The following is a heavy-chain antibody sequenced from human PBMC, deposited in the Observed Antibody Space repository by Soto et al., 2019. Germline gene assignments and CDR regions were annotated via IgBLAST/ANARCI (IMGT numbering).Heavy chain of an antibody. J-gene: IGHJ4*02. D-gene: IGHD3-22*01. CDR1: GFTFSDYY. CDR3: ARDRYYDSSGYYYVPLSY. CDR2: ISSSGSTI. V-gene: IGHV3-11*01. Sequence: GGSLRLSCAASGFTFSDYYMSWIRQAPGKGLEWVSYISSSGSTIYYAGSVKGRSTISRDNAKNSLYLQMNSLRAEDTAVYYCARDRYYDSSGYYYVPLSYWGQGNLVTVS.